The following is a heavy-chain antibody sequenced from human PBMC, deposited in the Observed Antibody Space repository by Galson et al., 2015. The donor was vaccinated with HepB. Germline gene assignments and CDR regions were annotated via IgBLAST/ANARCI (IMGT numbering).Heavy chain of an antibody. J-gene: IGHJ4*02. CDR1: GFTFSSYA. V-gene: IGHV3-30*04. CDR3: ARSYYDILTGYFDY. CDR2: ISYDGSNK. D-gene: IGHD3-9*01. Sequence: SLRLSCAASGFTFSSYAMHWVRQAPGKGLEWVAVISYDGSNKYYADSVKGRFTISRDNSKNTLYLQMNSLRAEDTAVYYCARSYYDILTGYFDYWGQGTLVTVSS.